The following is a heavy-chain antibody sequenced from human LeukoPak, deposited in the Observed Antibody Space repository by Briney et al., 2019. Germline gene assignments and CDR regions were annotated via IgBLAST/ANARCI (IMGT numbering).Heavy chain of an antibody. CDR2: VNLQDST. CDR1: GGSITSINY. CDR3: AREGGPYRPLDY. V-gene: IGHV4-4*02. J-gene: IGHJ4*02. Sequence: SGTLSLTCGVSGGSITSINYWPWVRQPPGKGLEWIGEVNLQDSTNYDPSLMGRVAISVDTSENHISLQLTSVTAADTAVYYCAREGGPYRPLDYSGQGTLVTVSS.